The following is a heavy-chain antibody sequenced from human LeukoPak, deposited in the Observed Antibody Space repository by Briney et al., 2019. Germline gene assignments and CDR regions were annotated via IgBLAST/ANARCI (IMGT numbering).Heavy chain of an antibody. J-gene: IGHJ4*02. D-gene: IGHD6-13*01. CDR3: ARAQTTAATPYYFDY. V-gene: IGHV4-34*01. CDR1: GGSFSDYY. Sequence: SETLSLTCAVYGGSFSDYYWSWIRQPPGKALEWIGGINHSGSTNYSPSLKSRVTISVDTSKNQFSLRLSSLTAADAAVYYCARAQTTAATPYYFDYWGQGTLVTVSS. CDR2: INHSGST.